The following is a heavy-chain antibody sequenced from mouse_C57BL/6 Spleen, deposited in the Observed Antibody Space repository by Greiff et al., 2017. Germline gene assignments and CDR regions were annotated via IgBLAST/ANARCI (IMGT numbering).Heavy chain of an antibody. CDR3: TSSMVTTSTDGV. CDR2: IDPEDGDT. CDR1: GFNITDYY. Sequence: VQLQQSGAELVRPGASVKLSCTASGFNITDYYMHWVKQRPEQGLEWIGRIDPEDGDTEYAPKFQGKATMTADTSSNTAYLQLSSLTSEDTAVYYCTSSMVTTSTDGVWGQGTLVTVSA. V-gene: IGHV14-1*01. J-gene: IGHJ3*01. D-gene: IGHD2-2*01.